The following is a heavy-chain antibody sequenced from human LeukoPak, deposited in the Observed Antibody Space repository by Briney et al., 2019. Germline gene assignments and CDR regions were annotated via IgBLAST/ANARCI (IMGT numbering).Heavy chain of an antibody. CDR3: ARGARIAVAGNTYYYYGMDV. CDR1: GFTFSIYA. Sequence: GGSLRLSCAASGFTFSIYAMSWVRQAPGKGLEWVSSVSSGGSTYYADSVKGRFTISRDNAKNSLYLQMNSLRAEDTAVYYCARGARIAVAGNTYYYYGMDVWGQGTTVTVSS. J-gene: IGHJ6*02. V-gene: IGHV3-21*01. CDR2: VSSGGST. D-gene: IGHD6-19*01.